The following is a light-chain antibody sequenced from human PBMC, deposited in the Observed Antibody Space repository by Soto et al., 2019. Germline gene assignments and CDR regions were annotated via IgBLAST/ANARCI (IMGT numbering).Light chain of an antibody. CDR3: SSYTSSTTLV. CDR1: ISDVGGYNY. CDR2: EVS. V-gene: IGLV2-14*01. J-gene: IGLJ1*01. Sequence: QSALTQPASVSGSPGQSITISCTGTISDVGGYNYVSWYQQHPGKAPKLMIYEVSNRPSGVSNRFSGSKSGNTASLTISGLQAEDEADYYCSSYTSSTTLVFGTAKKVTVX.